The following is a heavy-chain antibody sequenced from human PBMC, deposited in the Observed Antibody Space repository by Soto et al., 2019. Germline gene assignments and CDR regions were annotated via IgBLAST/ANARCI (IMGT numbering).Heavy chain of an antibody. V-gene: IGHV4-39*01. Sequence: QLQLQESGPGLVKPSETLSLTCTVSGGSISSSSYYWGWIRQPPGKGLEWIGSIYYSGSTYYNPSLKSRVTISVDTSKNQFSLKLSSVTAADTAVYYCARLSYSYPKPDYWGQGTLVTVSS. D-gene: IGHD2-21*01. CDR3: ARLSYSYPKPDY. CDR1: GGSISSSSYY. CDR2: IYYSGST. J-gene: IGHJ4*02.